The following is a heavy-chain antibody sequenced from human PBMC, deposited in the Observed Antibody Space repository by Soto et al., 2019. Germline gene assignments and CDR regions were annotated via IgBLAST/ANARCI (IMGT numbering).Heavy chain of an antibody. Sequence: QVQLVESGGGVVQPGRSLRLSCAASGFTFSSYAMHWVRQAPGKGLEWVAVISYDGSNKYYADSVKGRFTISRDNSKNTLYLQMNSLRAEDTAVYDCARDLWVTTEISDFYYYYGMDVWGQGTTVTVSS. CDR1: GFTFSSYA. J-gene: IGHJ6*02. D-gene: IGHD1-1*01. V-gene: IGHV3-30-3*01. CDR3: ARDLWVTTEISDFYYYYGMDV. CDR2: ISYDGSNK.